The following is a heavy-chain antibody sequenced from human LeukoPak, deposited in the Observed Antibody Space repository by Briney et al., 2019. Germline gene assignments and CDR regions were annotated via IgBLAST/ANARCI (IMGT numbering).Heavy chain of an antibody. J-gene: IGHJ4*02. CDR3: ARDREVIAVAGGFY. CDR1: GGSISSSSYY. Sequence: PSETLSLTCTVSGGSISSSSYYWGWIRQPPGKGLEWIGSIYYSGSTYYNPSLKSRVTISVDTSKNQFSLKLSSVTAADTAVYYCARDREVIAVAGGFYWGQGTLVTVSS. CDR2: IYYSGST. D-gene: IGHD6-19*01. V-gene: IGHV4-39*07.